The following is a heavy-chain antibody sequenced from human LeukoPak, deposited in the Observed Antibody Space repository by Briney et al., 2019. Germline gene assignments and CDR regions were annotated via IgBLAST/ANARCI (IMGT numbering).Heavy chain of an antibody. CDR2: ITSSTNTI. J-gene: IGHJ3*02. CDR1: GFTFSDYY. CDR3: ARDLSGSYWDGNDAFDI. V-gene: IGHV3-11*04. D-gene: IGHD1-26*01. Sequence: GGSLRLSCAASGFTFSDYYMSWIRQAPGKGLEWVSYITSSTNTIYYADSVKGRFTISRDNAKNSLYLQMNSLRAEDTAVYYCARDLSGSYWDGNDAFDIWGQGTMVTVSS.